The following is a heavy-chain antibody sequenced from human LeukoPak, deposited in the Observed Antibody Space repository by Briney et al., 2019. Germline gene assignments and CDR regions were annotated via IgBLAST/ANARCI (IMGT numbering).Heavy chain of an antibody. Sequence: GGSLRLSCAASGFAVSSNYMSWVRQTPGKGLEWVSVIQSGGGTYYAESVKGRFTVSRDNSKNTVSLQMNSLTTADTAVYYCARVLVGGTNWFDPWGQGTLVTVSS. J-gene: IGHJ5*02. CDR3: ARVLVGGTNWFDP. CDR1: GFAVSSNY. CDR2: IQSGGGT. V-gene: IGHV3-66*01. D-gene: IGHD1-26*01.